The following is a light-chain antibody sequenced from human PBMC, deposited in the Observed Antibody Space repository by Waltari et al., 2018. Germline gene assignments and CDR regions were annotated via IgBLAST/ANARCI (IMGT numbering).Light chain of an antibody. CDR3: QQYNNWPPYT. Sequence: EILMTQSPATLSVSLGERATLSCRASQRVSSNLACYQQKPGQAPRLLIYGASTRATGIPARFSGSGSGTELTLTISSLQSEDFAVYYCQQYNNWPPYTFGQGTKLEIK. J-gene: IGKJ2*01. CDR2: GAS. CDR1: QRVSSN. V-gene: IGKV3-15*01.